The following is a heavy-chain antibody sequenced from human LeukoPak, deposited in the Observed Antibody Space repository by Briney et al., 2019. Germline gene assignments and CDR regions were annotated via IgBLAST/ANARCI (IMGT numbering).Heavy chain of an antibody. Sequence: GGSLRLSCAASGFTFSSYAMHWVRQAPGKGLEWVAVISYDGSNKYYADSVKSRFTISRDNSKNTLYLQMNSLRAEDTAVYYCARAYYYGSGSYHDYWGQGTLVTVSS. CDR1: GFTFSSYA. J-gene: IGHJ4*02. V-gene: IGHV3-30*04. CDR2: ISYDGSNK. D-gene: IGHD3-10*01. CDR3: ARAYYYGSGSYHDY.